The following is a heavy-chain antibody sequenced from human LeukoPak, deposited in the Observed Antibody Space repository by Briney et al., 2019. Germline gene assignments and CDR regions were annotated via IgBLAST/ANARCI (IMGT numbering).Heavy chain of an antibody. CDR3: ARGILTGSPYGMDV. D-gene: IGHD3-9*01. Sequence: GGSLRLSCAASGFTFSSYGMHWVRQAPGKGLGWVAVISYDGSNKYYADSVKGRFTISRDNSKNTLYLQMNSLRAEDTAVYYCARGILTGSPYGMDVWGQGTTVTVSS. V-gene: IGHV3-30*03. CDR2: ISYDGSNK. CDR1: GFTFSSYG. J-gene: IGHJ6*02.